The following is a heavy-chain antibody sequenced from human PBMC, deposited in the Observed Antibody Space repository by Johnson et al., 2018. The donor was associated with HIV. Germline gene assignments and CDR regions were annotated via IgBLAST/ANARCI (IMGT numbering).Heavy chain of an antibody. Sequence: MQLVESGGGLAQPAWSPRLSCAASQFAFSSYYMNCVRQAPGNGLELVGQVNPNGGSTYLIDSGKDRFNISRDNAKNSLFLQMNSLRVEDTAVYYCARYCGGDCYSPHDAFDIWGQGTMVTVSS. CDR1: QFAFSSYY. D-gene: IGHD2-21*02. CDR3: ARYCGGDCYSPHDAFDI. J-gene: IGHJ3*02. V-gene: IGHV3-25*03. CDR2: VNPNGGST.